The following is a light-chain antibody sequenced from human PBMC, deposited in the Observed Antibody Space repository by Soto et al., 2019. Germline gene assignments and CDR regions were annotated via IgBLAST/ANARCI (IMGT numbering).Light chain of an antibody. CDR1: QNIDRW. V-gene: IGKV1-5*03. CDR3: QHYNSYPWT. J-gene: IGKJ1*01. Sequence: DIQMTQSPSTLSASVGDRVTITCRASQNIDRWLAWYQQKPGKAPNLLIYGASSLESGVPSRFSRSGSGTEFTLTISSLRPDDFATYYCQHYNSYPWTFGQGTKVEIK. CDR2: GAS.